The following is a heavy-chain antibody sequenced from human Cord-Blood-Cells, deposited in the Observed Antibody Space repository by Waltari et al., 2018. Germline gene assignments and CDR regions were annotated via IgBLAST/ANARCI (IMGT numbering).Heavy chain of an antibody. CDR2: ISYDGSNK. J-gene: IGHJ3*02. Sequence: VLLVASRGTDVPLGMCISPSGGAVAVIFSRYVGYSAGQPPGKGLECVAVISYDGSNKYNADSVKGRFTIARDNSKNTLYQQMNSLRAEDTAVYYCARDEWELAAFDIWGQGTMVTVSS. CDR3: ARDEWELAAFDI. D-gene: IGHD1-26*01. V-gene: IGHV3-30-3*01. CDR1: AVIFSRYV.